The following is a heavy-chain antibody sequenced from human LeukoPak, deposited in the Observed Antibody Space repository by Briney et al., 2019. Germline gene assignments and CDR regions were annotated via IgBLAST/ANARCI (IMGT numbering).Heavy chain of an antibody. Sequence: GGPLSLSCAPSGFPFSDYDMLWVRESTGKGLEGVSDIGTAGDTYYAGSVKGRFPITRENAKNSLYLQMNSLRAGDTAVYYCARVAKERVGGVYYFDYWGQGTLVTVSS. CDR1: GFPFSDYD. D-gene: IGHD1-1*01. CDR2: IGTAGDT. CDR3: ARVAKERVGGVYYFDY. J-gene: IGHJ4*02. V-gene: IGHV3-13*01.